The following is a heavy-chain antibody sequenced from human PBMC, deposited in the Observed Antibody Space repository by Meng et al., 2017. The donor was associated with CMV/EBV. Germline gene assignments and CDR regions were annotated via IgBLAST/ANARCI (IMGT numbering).Heavy chain of an antibody. J-gene: IGHJ4*02. Sequence: GESLKISCAASGFTFDDYTMHWVRQAPGKGLEWVSLISWDGGSTYYADSVKGRFTISRDNSKNSLYLQMNSLRTEDTALYYCPKEVFGTEGATYFDYWGQGTLVTVSS. CDR3: PKEVFGTEGATYFDY. CDR2: ISWDGGST. CDR1: GFTFDDYT. V-gene: IGHV3-43*01. D-gene: IGHD1-1*01.